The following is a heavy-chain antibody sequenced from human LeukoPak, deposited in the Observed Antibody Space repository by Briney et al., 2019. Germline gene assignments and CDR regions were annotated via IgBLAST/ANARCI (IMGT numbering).Heavy chain of an antibody. D-gene: IGHD6-13*01. J-gene: IGHJ4*02. CDR2: IYYSGST. CDR1: GGSISSYY. Sequence: SETLSLTCTVFGGSISSYYWSWIRQPPGKGLEWIGYIYYSGSTNYNPSLKSRVTISVDTSKNQFSLKLSSVTAADTAVYYCARSRSWHSLIDYWGQGTLVTVSS. CDR3: ARSRSWHSLIDY. V-gene: IGHV4-59*08.